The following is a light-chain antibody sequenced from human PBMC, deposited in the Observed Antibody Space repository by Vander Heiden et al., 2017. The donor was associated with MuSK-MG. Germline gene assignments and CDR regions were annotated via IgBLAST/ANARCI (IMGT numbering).Light chain of an antibody. CDR2: DVS. V-gene: IGLV2-11*01. CDR3: CSYAGSSFGV. J-gene: IGLJ3*02. CDR1: SSDVGGYNY. Sequence: LTQPRSVSGSPGQSVTISCTGTSSDVGGYNYVSWYQQHPGKAPKLMIYDVSKRPSGVPDRFSGSKSGNTASLTISGLQTEDEADYYCCSYAGSSFGVFGGGTKLTVL.